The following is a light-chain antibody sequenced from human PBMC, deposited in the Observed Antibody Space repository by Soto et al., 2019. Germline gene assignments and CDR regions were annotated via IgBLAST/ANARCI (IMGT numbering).Light chain of an antibody. V-gene: IGKV1-6*01. CDR2: AAS. Sequence: AIQMTQSPSSLSASVGDRVTITCRASQGIGNDLGWYQEKPGKAPNLLIYAASNLQSGVPSRFSGSGSGTDFTLTISSLQPEDFATYYCLQDYKYPWTFGQGTKVEIK. J-gene: IGKJ1*01. CDR1: QGIGND. CDR3: LQDYKYPWT.